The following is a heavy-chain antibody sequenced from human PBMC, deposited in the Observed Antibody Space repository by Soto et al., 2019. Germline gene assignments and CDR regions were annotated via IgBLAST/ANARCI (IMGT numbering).Heavy chain of an antibody. CDR3: AYNYYDIRGYPYFDF. V-gene: IGHV1-8*01. CDR2: MNPDSGDT. J-gene: IGHJ4*02. Sequence: ASVKVSCKTSGHTFTSYDINWVRQATGQGLEWMGWMNPDSGDTGYAQKFQGRVTMTRDTSINTAFMELSSLRSEDTAVYYCAYNYYDIRGYPYFDFWGQGTLVTVS. CDR1: GHTFTSYD. D-gene: IGHD3-22*01.